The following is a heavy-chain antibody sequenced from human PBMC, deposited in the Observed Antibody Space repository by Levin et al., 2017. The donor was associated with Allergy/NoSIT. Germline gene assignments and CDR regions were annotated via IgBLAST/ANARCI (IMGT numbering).Heavy chain of an antibody. CDR3: ARGKTTVVSPSARSRWVYFDY. CDR2: MNQSGST. D-gene: IGHD4-23*01. CDR1: GGSFSGYY. V-gene: IGHV4-34*01. J-gene: IGHJ4*02. Sequence: SETLSLTCAVYGGSFSGYYWTWIRQSPGKGLEWIGDMNQSGSTNYNPSLKSRVSISVHTSKSQFSLKVRSVTAADTAVYYCARGKTTVVSPSARSRWVYFDYWGQGALVAVSS.